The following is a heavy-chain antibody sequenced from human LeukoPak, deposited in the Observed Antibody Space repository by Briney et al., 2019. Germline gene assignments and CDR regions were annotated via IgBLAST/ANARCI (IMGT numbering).Heavy chain of an antibody. CDR2: ISYDGSNK. Sequence: PGRSLRLSCAASGFTFSSYAMRWVRQAPGKGLEWVAVISYDGSNKYYADSVKGRFTISRDNSKNTLYLQMNSLRAEDTAVYYCAREFAVAGISYYYYMDVWGKGTTVTVSS. CDR3: AREFAVAGISYYYYMDV. V-gene: IGHV3-30*04. D-gene: IGHD6-19*01. J-gene: IGHJ6*03. CDR1: GFTFSSYA.